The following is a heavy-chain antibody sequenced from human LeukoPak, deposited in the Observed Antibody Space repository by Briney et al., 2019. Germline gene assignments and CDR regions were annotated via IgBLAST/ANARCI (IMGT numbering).Heavy chain of an antibody. J-gene: IGHJ4*02. Sequence: GASVKVSCKASGYTFSDYYIHWVRQAPGQGLEWMGWINPNSGGTNSAQKFQGRVTMTRDTSISTAYMELSRLRSDDTAVYYCARTARRITMVRGVPADLRYWGQGTLVTVSS. CDR2: INPNSGGT. D-gene: IGHD3-10*01. CDR3: ARTARRITMVRGVPADLRY. CDR1: GYTFSDYY. V-gene: IGHV1-2*02.